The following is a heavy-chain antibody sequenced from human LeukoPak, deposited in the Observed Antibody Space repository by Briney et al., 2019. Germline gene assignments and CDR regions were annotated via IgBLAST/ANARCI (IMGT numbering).Heavy chain of an antibody. J-gene: IGHJ5*02. CDR1: GFTFSSYW. CDR3: ARDAVRGNWFDP. V-gene: IGHV3-21*01. D-gene: IGHD3-10*02. CDR2: ISSSSSYI. Sequence: GGSLRLSCAASGFTFSSYWMSWVRQAPGKGLEWVSTISSSSSYIYYADSVKGRFTISRDNAKNSLYLQMNSLRAEDTAVYYCARDAVRGNWFDPWGQGTLVTVSS.